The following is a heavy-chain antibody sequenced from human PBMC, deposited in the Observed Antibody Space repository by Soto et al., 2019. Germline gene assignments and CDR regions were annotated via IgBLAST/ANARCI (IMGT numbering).Heavy chain of an antibody. V-gene: IGHV4-4*07. CDR3: ARGLERYQLLYNWFDP. CDR1: VGSISGYY. CDR2: IYTSGST. Sequence: SETLSLTCTVPVGSISGYYWSWIRQPAGNGLEWIGRIYTSGSTNYNPALKSRVTMSVDTSKNQFSLKLSYVTAADTAVYYCARGLERYQLLYNWFDPWGQGTLVTVS. D-gene: IGHD2-2*01. J-gene: IGHJ5*02.